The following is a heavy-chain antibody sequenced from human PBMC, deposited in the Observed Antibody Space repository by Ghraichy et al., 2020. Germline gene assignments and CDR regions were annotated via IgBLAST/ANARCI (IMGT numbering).Heavy chain of an antibody. V-gene: IGHV3-74*01. CDR2: INSDVSTT. J-gene: IGHJ6*02. Sequence: GESLKLSCSASGFTFSGYWIHWVRQVPGKGLVWVSRINSDVSTTSYADSVKGRFTISRDNAKNTLYLQMDSLRVEDTAVYYCARGVYHGIDVWGQRTTVTVS. CDR1: GFTFSGYW. CDR3: ARGVYHGIDV.